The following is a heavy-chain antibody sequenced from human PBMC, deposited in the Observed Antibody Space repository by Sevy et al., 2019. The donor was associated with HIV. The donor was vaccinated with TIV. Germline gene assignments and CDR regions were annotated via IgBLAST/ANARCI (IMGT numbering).Heavy chain of an antibody. CDR2: VYYTGGT. V-gene: IGHV4-59*08. CDR3: ARRNDFDI. Sequence: SETLSLTCTVSGGSINSDHWNWIRQPPGKGLEWIGYVYYTGGTNYNPSLKNRVTISVDRTKNQFSPKLTSETAADTAVYYCARRNDFDIWGQGTMVTVSS. J-gene: IGHJ3*02. CDR1: GGSINSDH.